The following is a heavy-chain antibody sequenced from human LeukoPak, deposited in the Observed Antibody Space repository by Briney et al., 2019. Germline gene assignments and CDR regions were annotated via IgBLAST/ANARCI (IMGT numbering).Heavy chain of an antibody. CDR3: ARDPPYYDFWSGPYYYYMDV. J-gene: IGHJ6*03. Sequence: GGSLRLSCAASGFTFSSYWMSWVRQAPGKGLEWVANIKQDGSEKYYVDSVKGRFTISRDNAKNSLYLQMNSLRAEDTAVYYCARDPPYYDFWSGPYYYYMDVWGKGTTVTVSS. V-gene: IGHV3-7*01. CDR2: IKQDGSEK. CDR1: GFTFSSYW. D-gene: IGHD3-3*01.